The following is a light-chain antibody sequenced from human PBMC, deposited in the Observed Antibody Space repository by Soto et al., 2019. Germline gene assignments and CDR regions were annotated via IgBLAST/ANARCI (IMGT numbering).Light chain of an antibody. J-gene: IGKJ4*01. V-gene: IGKV2-28*01. CDR2: LGS. CDR3: AQGLATPFT. CDR1: RNLLHSNGYYY. Sequence: EIVLTQSPLSLPVTPGEPASISCRSSRNLLHSNGYYYLDWYLQKPGQSPQLLIYLGSNRASGVPDRFSGSVSGTDFTLTISRVEAEDEVVYFCAQGLATPFTFGGGTKVEIK.